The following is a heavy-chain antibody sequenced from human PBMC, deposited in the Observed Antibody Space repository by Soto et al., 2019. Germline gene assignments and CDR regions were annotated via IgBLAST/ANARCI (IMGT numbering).Heavy chain of an antibody. CDR1: GGTFSSYA. CDR2: IIPIFGTA. CDR3: ARGGITGTTEFYYYYGMDV. V-gene: IGHV1-69*13. D-gene: IGHD1-7*01. Sequence: ASVKVSCKASGGTFSSYAISWVRQAPGQGLEWMGGIIPIFGTANYAQKFQGRVTITADESTSTAYMELSSLRSEDTAVYYCARGGITGTTEFYYYYGMDVWGQRTTVTVSS. J-gene: IGHJ6*02.